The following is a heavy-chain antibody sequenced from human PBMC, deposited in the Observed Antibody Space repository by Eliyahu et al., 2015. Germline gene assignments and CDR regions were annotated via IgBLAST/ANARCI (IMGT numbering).Heavy chain of an antibody. Sequence: QVQLVQSGAEVKKPGASXXIXCKASGYTFTSNFMHWVRQAPGQGLEWMGLINPNTGSTTYAQKFQDRVTMTRNTSTSTVYMELSSLRSDDTAMYYCARDLEAAPHYWGQGTLVTVSS. CDR2: INPNTGST. CDR1: GYTFTSNF. D-gene: IGHD6-25*01. J-gene: IGHJ4*02. CDR3: ARDLEAAPHY. V-gene: IGHV1-46*01.